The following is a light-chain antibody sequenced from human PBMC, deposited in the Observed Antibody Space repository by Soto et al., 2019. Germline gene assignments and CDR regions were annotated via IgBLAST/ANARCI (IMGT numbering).Light chain of an antibody. Sequence: DIQMTQSPSSLSASVGDRVTITCQASQDIRNYLNWYQQIPGKAPKLLIHDASTLETGVPSRFSGSGSGTDFSFTISSLQPEDVATYYCQQFDNLPRTFGQGTNVEIK. CDR2: DAS. J-gene: IGKJ1*01. V-gene: IGKV1-33*01. CDR1: QDIRNY. CDR3: QQFDNLPRT.